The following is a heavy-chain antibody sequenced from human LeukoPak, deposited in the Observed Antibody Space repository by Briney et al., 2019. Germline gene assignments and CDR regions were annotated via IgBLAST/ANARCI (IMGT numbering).Heavy chain of an antibody. J-gene: IGHJ4*02. CDR1: SGSISNDGYY. CDR3: ASRGGSYYDY. CDR2: IYHSGST. D-gene: IGHD1-26*01. V-gene: IGHV4-30-2*01. Sequence: PSETLSLTCTVVSGSISNDGYYWSWIRQPPGKGLEWIGYIYHSGSTYYNPSLKSRVTISVDRSKNQFSLKLSSVTAADTAVYYCASRGGSYYDYWGQGTLVTVSS.